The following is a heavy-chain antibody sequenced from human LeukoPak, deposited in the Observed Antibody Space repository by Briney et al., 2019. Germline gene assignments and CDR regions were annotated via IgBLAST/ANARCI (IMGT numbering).Heavy chain of an antibody. CDR3: ARSRGLAGAATVIDY. Sequence: SETLSLTCTVSGGPISNYYWTWIRQSPGQGLEWIGYVYNSGIPDYNPSLKSRLTTSVYTSKNQFSLKLSSMTAADTAVYYCARSRGLAGAATVIDYWGQGTLVTVSS. J-gene: IGHJ4*02. CDR2: VYNSGIP. CDR1: GGPISNYY. D-gene: IGHD6-25*01. V-gene: IGHV4-59*08.